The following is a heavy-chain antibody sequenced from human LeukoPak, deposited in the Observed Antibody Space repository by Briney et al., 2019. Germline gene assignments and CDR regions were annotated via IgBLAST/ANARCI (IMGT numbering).Heavy chain of an antibody. Sequence: ASVTVSCKASGYTFTSYDINWVRQAPGQGLEWMGWMNPNSGNTAYSQRFQGRVTMTRNPSISTAYMELSSLTSEDTAIYYCARVDNWDYNFFGYWAQGTLVTVSS. CDR3: ARVDNWDYNFFGY. J-gene: IGHJ4*02. V-gene: IGHV1-8*01. CDR1: GYTFTSYD. D-gene: IGHD1-7*01. CDR2: MNPNSGNT.